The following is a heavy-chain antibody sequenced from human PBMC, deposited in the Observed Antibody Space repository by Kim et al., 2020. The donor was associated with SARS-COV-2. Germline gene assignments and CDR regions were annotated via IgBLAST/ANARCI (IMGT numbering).Heavy chain of an antibody. Sequence: GGSLRLSCAASGFTFSSYAMSWVRQAPGKGLEWVSAISGSGGSTSYADSVKGRFTISRDNSKNTLYLQMNSLRAEDTAVYYCASGYSYGYGVYWGQGTLATVSS. J-gene: IGHJ4*02. CDR1: GFTFSSYA. CDR3: ASGYSYGYGVY. V-gene: IGHV3-23*01. D-gene: IGHD5-18*01. CDR2: ISGSGGST.